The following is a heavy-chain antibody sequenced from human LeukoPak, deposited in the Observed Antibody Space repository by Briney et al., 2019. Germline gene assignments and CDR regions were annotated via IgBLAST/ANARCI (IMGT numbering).Heavy chain of an antibody. V-gene: IGHV1-69*05. Sequence: SVKVSCKTSGGTFNNSAISWVRQAPGQGLEWLGGIMPLFGTAGYAQKFQGRVTITRNTSVTTAYMELSSLRSEDTAVYYCARGLVGATIGLVYWGQGTLVTVSS. J-gene: IGHJ4*02. CDR3: ARGLVGATIGLVY. CDR1: GGTFNNSA. CDR2: IMPLFGTA. D-gene: IGHD1-26*01.